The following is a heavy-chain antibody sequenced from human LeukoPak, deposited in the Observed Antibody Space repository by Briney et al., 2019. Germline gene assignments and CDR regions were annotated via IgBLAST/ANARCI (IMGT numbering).Heavy chain of an antibody. CDR2: IIPIFGTA. CDR1: GGTFSSYA. D-gene: IGHD3-22*01. Sequence: GASVKVSCKASGGTFSSYAISWVRQAPGQGLEWMGGIIPIFGTANYAQKFQGRVTITADESTSTAYMELSSLRSEDTAVYYCARDGPYYYDSSGYYSGNYWGQGTLVTVFS. J-gene: IGHJ4*02. V-gene: IGHV1-69*13. CDR3: ARDGPYYYDSSGYYSGNY.